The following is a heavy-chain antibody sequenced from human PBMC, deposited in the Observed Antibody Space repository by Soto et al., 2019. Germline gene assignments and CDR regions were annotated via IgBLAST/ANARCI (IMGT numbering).Heavy chain of an antibody. CDR1: GGSISSSSYY. D-gene: IGHD3-3*01. J-gene: IGHJ5*02. CDR2: IYYSGST. V-gene: IGHV4-39*01. Sequence: PSETLSLTCTVSGGSISSSSYYWGWIRQPPGKGLEWIGSIYYSGSTYYNPSLKSRVTISVDTSKNQFSLKLSSVTAADTAVYYCASLGGYDTGSWAQEALVPVSS. CDR3: ASLGGYDTGS.